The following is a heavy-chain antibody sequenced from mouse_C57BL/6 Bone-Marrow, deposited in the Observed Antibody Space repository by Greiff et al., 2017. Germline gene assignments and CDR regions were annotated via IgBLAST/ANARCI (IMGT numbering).Heavy chain of an antibody. CDR2: IYPGDGDT. Sequence: QVQLQQSGAELVKPGASVKISCKASGYAFSSYWMNWVKQRPGKGLEWIGQIYPGDGDTNSNGKFKGKATLTADKSSSTAYMKLSSLTSEDSAVYFCASFYYYGFDYWGQGTTLTVSS. CDR1: GYAFSSYW. J-gene: IGHJ2*01. D-gene: IGHD1-1*01. V-gene: IGHV1-80*01. CDR3: ASFYYYGFDY.